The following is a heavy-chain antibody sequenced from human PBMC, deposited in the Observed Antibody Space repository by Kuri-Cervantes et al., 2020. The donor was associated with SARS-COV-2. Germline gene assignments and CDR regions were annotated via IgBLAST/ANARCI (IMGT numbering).Heavy chain of an antibody. CDR1: GFTFSSYS. Sequence: GESLKISCAASGFTFSSYSMNWVRQAPGKGLEWVSYISSSSSYIYYADSVKGRFTISRDNAKNSLYLQMNSLRAEDTAVYYCAREGRGYAYFDYWGQGTLVTVSS. CDR2: ISSSSSYI. J-gene: IGHJ4*02. D-gene: IGHD5-12*01. V-gene: IGHV3-21*05. CDR3: AREGRGYAYFDY.